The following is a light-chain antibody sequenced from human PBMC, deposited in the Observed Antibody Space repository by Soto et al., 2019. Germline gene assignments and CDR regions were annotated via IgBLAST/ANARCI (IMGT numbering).Light chain of an antibody. V-gene: IGKV3-11*01. J-gene: IGKJ1*01. CDR2: DTS. Sequence: EIVLTQSPATLSLSPGERATLSCRASQSVISQLSWYQHKPGQAPSLLIYDTSNRAPGMPARFSGSGSGTHFSLTISSLEPEDFSVYYCQQRYSWPRTFGQGTKVEIK. CDR3: QQRYSWPRT. CDR1: QSVISQ.